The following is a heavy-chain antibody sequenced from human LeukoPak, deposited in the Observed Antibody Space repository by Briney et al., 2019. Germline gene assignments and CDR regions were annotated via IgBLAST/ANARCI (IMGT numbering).Heavy chain of an antibody. V-gene: IGHV4-31*03. CDR1: GGSISSGGYY. CDR3: ARGTINNWFDP. J-gene: IGHJ5*02. Sequence: SQTLSLTCTVSGGSISSGGYYWSWIRQHPGMGLEWIGYIYYSGSTYYNPSLKSRVTISVDTSKNQFSLKLSSVTAADTAVYYCARGTINNWFDPWGQGTLVTVSS. CDR2: IYYSGST. D-gene: IGHD5-12*01.